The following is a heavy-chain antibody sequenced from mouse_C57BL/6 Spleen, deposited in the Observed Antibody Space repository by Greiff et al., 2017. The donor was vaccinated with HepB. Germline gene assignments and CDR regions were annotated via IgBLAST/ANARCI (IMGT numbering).Heavy chain of an antibody. CDR1: GYTFTSYW. CDR2: INPSNGDT. V-gene: IGHV1-53*01. D-gene: IGHD2-5*01. J-gene: IGHJ1*03. Sequence: QVQLQQPGTELVKPGASVKLSCKASGYTFTSYWMHWVKQRPGQGLEWIGNINPSNGDTNYNEKFKSKATLTVDKSSSTAYMQLSSLTSEEAAVYYCAREAYYSNCWYFEVWGTATTVTVTA. CDR3: AREAYYSNCWYFEV.